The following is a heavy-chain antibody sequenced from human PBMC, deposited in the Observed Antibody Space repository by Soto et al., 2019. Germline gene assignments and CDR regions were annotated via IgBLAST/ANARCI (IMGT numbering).Heavy chain of an antibody. V-gene: IGHV2-5*02. Sequence: QITLKESGPTLVKPTQTLTLTCTFSGFSLSTSGVGVGWIRQPPGKALEWLALIYWDDDKRYSPSLKSRLTITKDTSKTQVVLTMTNRDPVDTAPYYCAHSNGKAAGSPLDYWGQGTLVTVSS. CDR1: GFSLSTSGVG. CDR3: AHSNGKAAGSPLDY. CDR2: IYWDDDK. D-gene: IGHD6-13*01. J-gene: IGHJ4*02.